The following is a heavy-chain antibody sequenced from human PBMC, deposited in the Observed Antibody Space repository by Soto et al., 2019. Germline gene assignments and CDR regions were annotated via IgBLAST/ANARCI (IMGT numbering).Heavy chain of an antibody. Sequence: SETLSLTCAVYGGSFSGYYWSWIRQPPGKGLEWIGEINHSGSTNYNPSLKSRVTISVDTSKNQFSLKLSSVAAADTAVFYCARGRFASRFYYYYYYMDVWGKGTTVTVSS. D-gene: IGHD3-10*01. CDR1: GGSFSGYY. J-gene: IGHJ6*03. V-gene: IGHV4-34*01. CDR2: INHSGST. CDR3: ARGRFASRFYYYYYYMDV.